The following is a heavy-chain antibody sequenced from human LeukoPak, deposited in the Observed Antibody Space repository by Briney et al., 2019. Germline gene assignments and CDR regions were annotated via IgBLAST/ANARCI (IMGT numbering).Heavy chain of an antibody. D-gene: IGHD6-19*01. CDR2: IYYSGSA. V-gene: IGHV4-39*01. Sequence: SETLSLTCTVAGGSIFTTSYYWAWIRQSPGKGLEWIGSIYYSGSAYHSPSLKSRLTVSVDTSKNQFSLRLTSVTAADTAVYYCARRVAVAGRNHFDDWGQGTLVTVSS. CDR1: GGSIFTTSYY. J-gene: IGHJ4*02. CDR3: ARRVAVAGRNHFDD.